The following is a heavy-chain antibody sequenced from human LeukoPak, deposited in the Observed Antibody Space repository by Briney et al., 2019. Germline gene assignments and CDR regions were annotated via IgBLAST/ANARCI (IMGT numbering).Heavy chain of an antibody. CDR1: GGSISSYY. Sequence: SETLSLTCTVSGGSISSYYWSWIRQPAGKGLEWIGRIYTCGSTNYNPSLKSRVAMSVDTSKNQFSLKLSSVTAADTAVYYCARDRVGYCSSTSCAFDPWGQGTLVTVSS. J-gene: IGHJ5*02. CDR2: IYTCGST. V-gene: IGHV4-4*07. CDR3: ARDRVGYCSSTSCAFDP. D-gene: IGHD2-2*01.